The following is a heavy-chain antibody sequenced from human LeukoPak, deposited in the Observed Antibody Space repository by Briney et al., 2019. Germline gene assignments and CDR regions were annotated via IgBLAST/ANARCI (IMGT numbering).Heavy chain of an antibody. CDR1: GDSVSSNSAT. J-gene: IGHJ6*02. CDR2: TYYRSKWYK. D-gene: IGHD3-3*01. Sequence: SQTLSLTCAISGDSVSSNSATWNWIRQSPSRGLEWLGGTYYRSKWYKYYAVSVKGRITINPDTSKNQFSLKLSSVTAADTAVYYCARRPPSSYYDFWSGYTDGMDVWGQGTTVTVSS. V-gene: IGHV6-1*01. CDR3: ARRPPSSYYDFWSGYTDGMDV.